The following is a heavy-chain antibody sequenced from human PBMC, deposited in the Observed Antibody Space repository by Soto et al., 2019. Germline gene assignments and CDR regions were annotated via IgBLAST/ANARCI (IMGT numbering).Heavy chain of an antibody. CDR1: GYTFTSYA. Sequence: ASVRVSCKASGYTFTSYAMHWVRQAPGQRLEWMGWINAGNGNTKYSQKFQGRVTITRDTSASTAYMELSSLRSEDTAVYYCARDRSYYYDSSRYLYWGQGTLVTVSS. D-gene: IGHD3-22*01. J-gene: IGHJ4*02. CDR3: ARDRSYYYDSSRYLY. CDR2: INAGNGNT. V-gene: IGHV1-3*01.